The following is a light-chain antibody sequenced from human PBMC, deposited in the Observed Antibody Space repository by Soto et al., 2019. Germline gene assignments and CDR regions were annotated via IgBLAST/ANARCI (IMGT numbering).Light chain of an antibody. J-gene: IGLJ2*01. CDR1: STDIGTYNL. CDR2: EGS. V-gene: IGLV2-23*01. CDR3: CSYAGSVV. Sequence: QSALTQAASVSGSPGQSITISCNATSTDIGTYNLVSWYQHHPGKAPKLMIYEGSKRPSGISNRFSGSKSGNTASLTISGLQAEDEADYYCCSYAGSVVFGGGTKLTVL.